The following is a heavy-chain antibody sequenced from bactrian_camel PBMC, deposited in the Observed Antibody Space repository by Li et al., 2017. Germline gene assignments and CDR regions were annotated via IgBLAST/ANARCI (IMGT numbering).Heavy chain of an antibody. CDR2: ISPLGDSWNR. V-gene: IGHV3S6*01. Sequence: HVQLVESGGGSVQAGGSLTISCAASGYTFGSPCIAWFRQAPGKEREGVATISPLGDSWNRYYAASVKGRFTISQDSAKHTVHLQMDSLKPEDSAMYYCGAHVGCAGRVWDGLREYDYNFWGQGTQVTVS. CDR3: GAHVGCAGRVWDGLREYDYNF. D-gene: IGHD3*01. J-gene: IGHJ4*01. CDR1: GYTFGSPC.